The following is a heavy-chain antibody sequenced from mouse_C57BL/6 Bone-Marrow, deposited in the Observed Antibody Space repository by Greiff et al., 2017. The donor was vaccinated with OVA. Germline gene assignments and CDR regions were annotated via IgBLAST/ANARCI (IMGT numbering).Heavy chain of an antibody. CDR2: ISDGGSYT. CDR3: ARDYYVGDY. V-gene: IGHV5-4*01. Sequence: EVQVVESGGGLVKPGGSLKLSCAASGFTFSSYAMSWVRQTPEKRLEWVATISDGGSYTYYPDNVKGRFTISRDNAKNNLYLQMSHLKSEDTAMYYCARDYYVGDYWGQGTTLTVSS. CDR1: GFTFSSYA. D-gene: IGHD1-1*01. J-gene: IGHJ2*01.